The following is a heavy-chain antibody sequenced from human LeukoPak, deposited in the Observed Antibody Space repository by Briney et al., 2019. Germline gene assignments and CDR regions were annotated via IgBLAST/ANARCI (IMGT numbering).Heavy chain of an antibody. Sequence: GGSLRLSCAASGFTFDDHGMSWVRQAPGKGLEWVASMCGTAGCTFYPDSVKGRFTISRDNSKNVLYLRMNSLTAEDTAIYYCAKDRPNFHENSGHYYRRDGDSWGQGTLVTVSS. J-gene: IGHJ5*01. D-gene: IGHD3-22*01. V-gene: IGHV3-23*01. CDR1: GFTFDDHG. CDR2: MCGTAGCT. CDR3: AKDRPNFHENSGHYYRRDGDS.